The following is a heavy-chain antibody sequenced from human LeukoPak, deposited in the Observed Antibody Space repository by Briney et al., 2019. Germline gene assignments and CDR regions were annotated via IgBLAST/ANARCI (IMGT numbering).Heavy chain of an antibody. V-gene: IGHV3-74*01. CDR2: INSDASST. D-gene: IGHD2-8*01. CDR3: ARVQGHPPNGLDV. Sequence: PGGSLRLSCAASGFTFSSYWMHWVRQAPGKGLVWVSRINSDASSTSYADSVKGRFTISRDNAKNTLYLRMNSLRAEDTAVYYCARVQGHPPNGLDVWGQGTMVTVSS. J-gene: IGHJ3*01. CDR1: GFTFSSYW.